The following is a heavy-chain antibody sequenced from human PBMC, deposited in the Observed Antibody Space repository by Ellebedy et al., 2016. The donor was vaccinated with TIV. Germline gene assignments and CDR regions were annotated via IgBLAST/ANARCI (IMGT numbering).Heavy chain of an antibody. Sequence: GESLKISCAASGFTFSGYYMSWVRQAPGKGLEWVSAISGSGGSTYYADSVKGRFTISRDNSKNTLYLQMNSLRAEDTAVYYCAKAHRDNSGSYCDYWGQGTLVTVSS. D-gene: IGHD1-26*01. J-gene: IGHJ4*02. CDR3: AKAHRDNSGSYCDY. CDR2: ISGSGGST. V-gene: IGHV3-23*01. CDR1: GFTFSGYY.